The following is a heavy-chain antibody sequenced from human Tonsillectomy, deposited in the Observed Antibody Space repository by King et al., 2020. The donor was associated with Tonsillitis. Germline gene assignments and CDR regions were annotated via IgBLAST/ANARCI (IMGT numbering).Heavy chain of an antibody. CDR2: ISGTGVIT. D-gene: IGHD3-3*01. V-gene: IGHV3-23*04. Sequence: VQLVESGGGLVQRGGSLRLSCAASGFTFISYAMSWVRQAPGKGLEWVSGISGTGVITYYADSGKGRFTISSDNSRNTLYLQMNSLRADDTAVYYCAKDRLGTFGVVIPFWGQGTLVTVSS. CDR1: GFTFISYA. CDR3: AKDRLGTFGVVIPF. J-gene: IGHJ4*02.